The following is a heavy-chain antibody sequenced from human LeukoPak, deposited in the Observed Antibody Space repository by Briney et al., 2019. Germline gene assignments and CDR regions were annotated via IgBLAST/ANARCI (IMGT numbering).Heavy chain of an antibody. CDR2: ISYDGSNK. CDR1: GFTFSSYG. J-gene: IGHJ6*02. CDR3: AMDPYDFWSGYYNHGMDV. Sequence: GGSLRLSCAASGFTFSSYGMHWVRQAPGKGLEWVAVISYDGSNKYYADSVKGRSTISRDNSKNTLYLQMNSLRAEDTAVYYCAMDPYDFWSGYYNHGMDVWGQGTTVTVSS. V-gene: IGHV3-30*03. D-gene: IGHD3-3*01.